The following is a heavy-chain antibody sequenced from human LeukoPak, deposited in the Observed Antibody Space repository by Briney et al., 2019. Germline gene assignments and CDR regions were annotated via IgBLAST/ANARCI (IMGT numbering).Heavy chain of an antibody. V-gene: IGHV3-21*01. CDR2: ISSSSSYI. Sequence: GGSLRLSCAASGFTFSSYSMNWVRQAPGKGLEWVSSISSSSSYIYYADSVKGRFTISRDNAKNSLYLQMNSLRAEDTAVYYCARDSYSSSWYWDYWGQGTLVTVSS. D-gene: IGHD6-13*01. CDR1: GFTFSSYS. CDR3: ARDSYSSSWYWDY. J-gene: IGHJ4*02.